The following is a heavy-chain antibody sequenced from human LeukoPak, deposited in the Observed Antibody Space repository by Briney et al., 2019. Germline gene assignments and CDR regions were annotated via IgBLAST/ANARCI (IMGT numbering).Heavy chain of an antibody. CDR3: ASPWVGAKGYYYYMDV. D-gene: IGHD1-26*01. CDR2: ISSSSSTI. V-gene: IGHV3-48*01. Sequence: GGSLRLSCAASGFTFSSYSMNWVRQAPGKGLEWVSYISSSSSTIYYADSVKGRFTISRDNAKNSLYLQMNSLRAEDTAVYYCASPWVGAKGYYYYMDVWGKGTTVTVSS. CDR1: GFTFSSYS. J-gene: IGHJ6*03.